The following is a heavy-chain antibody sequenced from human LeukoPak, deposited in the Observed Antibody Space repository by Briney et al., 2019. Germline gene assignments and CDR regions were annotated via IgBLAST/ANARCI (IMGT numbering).Heavy chain of an antibody. D-gene: IGHD2-8*01. V-gene: IGHV1-58*02. J-gene: IGHJ4*02. Sequence: SVKVSCKASGFTFTSSAMQWVRQARGQRLEWIGWIVVGSGNTNYAQKFQERVTITRDMSTSTAYMELSSLRSEDTAVYYCAAVCTNGVCWEFGVAPTGTSWGQGTLVTVSS. CDR1: GFTFTSSA. CDR2: IVVGSGNT. CDR3: AAVCTNGVCWEFGVAPTGTS.